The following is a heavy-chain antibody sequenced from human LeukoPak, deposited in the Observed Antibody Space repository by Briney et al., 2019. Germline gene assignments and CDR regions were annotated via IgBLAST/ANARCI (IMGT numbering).Heavy chain of an antibody. CDR2: ISYDGSNK. CDR3: ARDFTKVGATIYALAY. D-gene: IGHD1-26*01. CDR1: GFTFSSYA. Sequence: PGRSLRLSCAASGFTFSSYAMHWVRQAPGKGLEWVAVISYDGSNKYYADSVKGRFTISRDNSKNTLYLQMNSLRAEDTAVYYCARDFTKVGATIYALAYWGQGTLVTVSS. J-gene: IGHJ4*02. V-gene: IGHV3-30-3*01.